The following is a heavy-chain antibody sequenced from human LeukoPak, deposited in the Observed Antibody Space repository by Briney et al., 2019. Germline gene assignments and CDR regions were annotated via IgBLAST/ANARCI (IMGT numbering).Heavy chain of an antibody. CDR2: IKQDGNEK. Sequence: GGSLRLSCAASGFTFTTYWMGWVRQAPGKGLEWVASIKQDGNEKYYVDSVKGRFTISRDSAENTLYLQMNSLRAEDTAVYYCARVHSSGWYSGWFDPWGQGTLVTVSS. CDR3: ARVHSSGWYSGWFDP. J-gene: IGHJ5*02. V-gene: IGHV3-7*03. CDR1: GFTFTTYW. D-gene: IGHD6-19*01.